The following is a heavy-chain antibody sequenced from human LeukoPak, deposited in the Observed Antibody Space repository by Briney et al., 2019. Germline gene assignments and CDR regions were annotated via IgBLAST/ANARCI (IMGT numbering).Heavy chain of an antibody. V-gene: IGHV1-2*02. J-gene: IGHJ5*02. CDR2: INPNSGVT. CDR1: GYTFTFYY. D-gene: IGHD2-2*01. CDR3: ARPGDCSSTSCYYFGFDP. Sequence: GSLTVSFKASGYTFTFYYMHWVRQALGQGLEWMGWINPNSGVTNYAQKFQGRVTMTRDTSISTAYMELSRLRSDDTAVYYCARPGDCSSTSCYYFGFDPWGQGTLVTVSS.